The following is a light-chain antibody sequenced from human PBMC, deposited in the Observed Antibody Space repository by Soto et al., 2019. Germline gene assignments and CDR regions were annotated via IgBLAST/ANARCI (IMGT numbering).Light chain of an antibody. V-gene: IGKV3-15*01. Sequence: TLSMSPGETTTLSRKASQSVSSNLAWYQQKPGQAPRLLIVGASTRATAIPAGLSSSGSGTAVTLTISSMLYDDFAVYYCQQYNNWSQITFGQGRLLEI. CDR1: QSVSSN. CDR3: QQYNNWSQIT. CDR2: GAS. J-gene: IGKJ5*01.